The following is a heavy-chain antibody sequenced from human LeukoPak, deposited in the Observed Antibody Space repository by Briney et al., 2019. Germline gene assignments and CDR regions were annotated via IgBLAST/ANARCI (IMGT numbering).Heavy chain of an antibody. V-gene: IGHV1-3*01. CDR2: INAGNGNT. D-gene: IGHD3-3*01. CDR3: ARGGTIFGVVEIDY. CDR1: GYTFTSYA. J-gene: IGHJ4*02. Sequence: GASVKVSCKASGYTFTSYAMHWVRQAPGQRLEWMGWINAGNGNTKYSQKFQGRVTITRDTSASTAYMELSSLRSEDTAVYYCARGGTIFGVVEIDYWGQGTLVTVSS.